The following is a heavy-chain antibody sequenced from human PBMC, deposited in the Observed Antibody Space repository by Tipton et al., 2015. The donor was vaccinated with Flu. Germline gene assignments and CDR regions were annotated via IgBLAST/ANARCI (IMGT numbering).Heavy chain of an antibody. Sequence: TLSLTCTVSGGSISSGGYYWSWIRQHPGKGLEWIGYIYYSGSTYYNPSLKSLVTMSVDTSKNQFSLKLSSVTAADTAVYYCARAPGDYYGSGTYFDYWGQGTLVTVSS. D-gene: IGHD3-10*01. J-gene: IGHJ4*02. CDR2: IYYSGST. CDR1: GGSISSGGYY. V-gene: IGHV4-31*01. CDR3: ARAPGDYYGSGTYFDY.